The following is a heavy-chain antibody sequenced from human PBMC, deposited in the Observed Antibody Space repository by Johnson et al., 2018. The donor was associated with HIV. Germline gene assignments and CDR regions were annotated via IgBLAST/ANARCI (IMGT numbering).Heavy chain of an antibody. CDR3: ARVKYYGPDSSGYSRIPDGFDI. V-gene: IGHV3-20*04. J-gene: IGHJ3*02. CDR2: VKWNGGST. CDR1: GFTFDDYG. D-gene: IGHD3-22*01. Sequence: VQLVGSGGGVVRPGGSLRLSCAAFGFTFDDYGMSWVRQVPGKGLEWVSGVKWNGGSTGYADSVKGRFSISRDNVKNSLYLQMNSLRAEDTAVFYCARVKYYGPDSSGYSRIPDGFDIWGQGTMVTVSS.